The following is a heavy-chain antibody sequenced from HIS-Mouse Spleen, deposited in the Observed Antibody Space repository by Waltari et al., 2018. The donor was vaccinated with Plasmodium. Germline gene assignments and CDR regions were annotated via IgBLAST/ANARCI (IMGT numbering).Heavy chain of an antibody. D-gene: IGHD3-10*01. CDR2: INHSGST. Sequence: QVQLQQWGAGLLKPSETLSLTCAVYGGSFSGYYWSWIRQPPGKGLEWIGEINHSGSTNHNPALKCRVTISVDTSKTQFSLKLSSVPAADTAVYYCARGLRGHYWYFDLWGRGTLVTVSS. CDR3: ARGLRGHYWYFDL. V-gene: IGHV4-34*01. J-gene: IGHJ2*01. CDR1: GGSFSGYY.